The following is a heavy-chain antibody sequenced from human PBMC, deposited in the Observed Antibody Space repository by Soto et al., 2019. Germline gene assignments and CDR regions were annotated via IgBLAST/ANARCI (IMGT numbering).Heavy chain of an antibody. V-gene: IGHV3-48*01. CDR1: GFTFSSYS. J-gene: IGHJ5*02. CDR2: ISSSSSTM. D-gene: IGHD3-9*01. CDR3: ARQQIYYDILTGYLEGWFDP. Sequence: EVQLVESGGGVVQPGGSLRLSCAASGFTFSSYSMNWVRQAPGKGLEWVSVISSSSSTMYYADSVKGRFTISRDNAKNSLYLQMNSLRAEDTAVYYCARQQIYYDILTGYLEGWFDPWGQGTLVTVSS.